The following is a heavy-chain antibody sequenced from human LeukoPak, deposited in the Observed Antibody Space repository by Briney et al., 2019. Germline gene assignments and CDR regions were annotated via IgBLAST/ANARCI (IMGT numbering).Heavy chain of an antibody. V-gene: IGHV3-48*03. CDR1: GFTFSSYD. CDR2: ISSGGYTI. Sequence: PGGSLRLSCAASGFTFSSYDMNWVRQAPGKGLEWVSSISSGGYTIYYADSVKGRLTISRDNAKNSLFLQMNSLRAEDTAVYYCARVGGYSGYVLGYWLDPWGQGTLVTVSS. CDR3: ARVGGYSGYVLGYWLDP. J-gene: IGHJ5*02. D-gene: IGHD5-12*01.